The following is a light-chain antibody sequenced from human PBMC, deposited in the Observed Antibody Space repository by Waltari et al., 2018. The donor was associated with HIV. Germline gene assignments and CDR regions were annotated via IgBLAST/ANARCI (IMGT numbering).Light chain of an antibody. CDR2: AAS. Sequence: DIQMTQSPSSLSASVGDSITITCRASQGVGDLVAWFQQKPGNAPKSLIYAASSLYSGVPSKFSGSGSGTDFTLTITGLEPEDFALYFCQQSYSSPTFGPGTTVDVK. CDR3: QQSYSSPT. CDR1: QGVGDL. V-gene: IGKV1-16*02. J-gene: IGKJ3*01.